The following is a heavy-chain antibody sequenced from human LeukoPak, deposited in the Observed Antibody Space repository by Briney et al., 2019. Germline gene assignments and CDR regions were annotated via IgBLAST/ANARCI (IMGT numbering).Heavy chain of an antibody. V-gene: IGHV3-7*01. CDR3: ARVICDYISWSYRCHFVY. D-gene: IGHD3-16*02. CDR1: GFTFSSYW. J-gene: IGHJ4*02. Sequence: GGSLRLSCAASGFTFSSYWMGWVRQAPGKGLEWVANIKEDGSNPYYLDSVKGRFTISRDNAKNSLHLQMNSLRAEDTAVYFCARVICDYISWSYRCHFVYWGQGPLVSVSS. CDR2: IKEDGSNP.